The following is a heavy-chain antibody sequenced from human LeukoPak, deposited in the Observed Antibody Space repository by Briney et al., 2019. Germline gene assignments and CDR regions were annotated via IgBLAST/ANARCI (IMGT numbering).Heavy chain of an antibody. J-gene: IGHJ1*01. CDR3: ARRRYYDGSGYLE. CDR1: GDSISSYY. CDR2: IYTSGTT. D-gene: IGHD3-22*01. V-gene: IGHV4-4*07. Sequence: SETLSLTCTVSGDSISSYYWNWIRQPAGKGLEWIGRIYTSGTTNYNPSLKSRVTMSVDPSNNQFSLNLRSVTAADTAVYYCARRRYYDGSGYLEWGQGTLLSVSS.